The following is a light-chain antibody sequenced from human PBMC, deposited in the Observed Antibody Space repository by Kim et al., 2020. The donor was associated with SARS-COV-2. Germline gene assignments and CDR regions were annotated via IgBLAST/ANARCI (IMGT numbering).Light chain of an antibody. V-gene: IGKV3-20*01. CDR3: QQDGKAPLT. Sequence: EIVLTQSPGTLSLSPGERATLSCRASQSVSNNYLAWYQQKPGQAPRLLIYGASTRATGIPDRFSGSGSGTDFILTISRLEPEDFAVYYCQQDGKAPLTFGGGTKLEI. CDR1: QSVSNNY. CDR2: GAS. J-gene: IGKJ4*01.